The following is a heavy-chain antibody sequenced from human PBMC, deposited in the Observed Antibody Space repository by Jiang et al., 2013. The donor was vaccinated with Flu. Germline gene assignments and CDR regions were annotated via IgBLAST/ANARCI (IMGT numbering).Heavy chain of an antibody. V-gene: IGHV4-34*01. D-gene: IGHD3-10*01. Sequence: LLKPSETLSLTCAVYGGSFSGYYWSWIRQPPGKGLEWIGEINHSGSTNYNPSLKSRVTISVDTSKNQFSLKLSSVTAADTAVYYCARGGEIGELPKNWFDPWGQGTLVTVSS. CDR1: GGSFSGYY. J-gene: IGHJ5*02. CDR3: ARGGEIGELPKNWFDP. CDR2: INHSGST.